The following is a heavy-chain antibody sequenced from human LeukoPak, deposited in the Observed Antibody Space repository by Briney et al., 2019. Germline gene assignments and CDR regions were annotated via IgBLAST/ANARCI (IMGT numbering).Heavy chain of an antibody. J-gene: IGHJ6*03. CDR3: ARQTYYYGSGSFYGYYYYYYMDV. V-gene: IGHV4-39*07. Sequence: SETLSLTCIVSGGSISTSTYYWAWVRQPPGKGLEWIGSIYKTGSTNYNPSLKSRVTISVDTSKNQFSLKLSSVTAADTAVYYCARQTYYYGSGSFYGYYYYYYMDVWGKGTTVTISS. CDR2: IYKTGST. D-gene: IGHD3-10*01. CDR1: GGSISTSTYY.